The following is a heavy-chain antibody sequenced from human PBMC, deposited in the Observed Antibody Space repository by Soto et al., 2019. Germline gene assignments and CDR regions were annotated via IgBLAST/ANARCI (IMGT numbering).Heavy chain of an antibody. CDR1: GFTFSSNW. D-gene: IGHD3-10*01. V-gene: IGHV3-74*01. J-gene: IGHJ4*02. CDR2: IDIDGSST. CDR3: ARGGFYGSGTYYLLQ. Sequence: EVQLVESGGGLVQPGGSLRLSCAASGFTFSSNWMHWVRQAPGKGLVWVSRIDIDGSSTNYAESVKGRFTISRDNAKNSLYLQMNSPRAEDTAVYFCARGGFYGSGTYYLLQWGQGTLVTVSS.